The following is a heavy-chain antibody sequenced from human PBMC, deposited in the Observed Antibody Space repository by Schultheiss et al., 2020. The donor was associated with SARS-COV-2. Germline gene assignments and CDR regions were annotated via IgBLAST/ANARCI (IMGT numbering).Heavy chain of an antibody. CDR1: GFTFNYYY. CDR2: ISSSSSTI. D-gene: IGHD3-22*01. CDR3: ARDSGVTSYYDNDAFDI. Sequence: GESLKISCSASGFTFNYYYMAWIRQAPGKGLEWVSYISSSSSTIYYADSVKGRFTISRDNAKNSLYLQMNSLRAEDTAVYYCARDSGVTSYYDNDAFDIWGQGTMVTVSS. J-gene: IGHJ3*02. V-gene: IGHV3-11*04.